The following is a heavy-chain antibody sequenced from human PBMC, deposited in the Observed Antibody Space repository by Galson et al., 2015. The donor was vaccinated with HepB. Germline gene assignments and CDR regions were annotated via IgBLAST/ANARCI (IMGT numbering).Heavy chain of an antibody. V-gene: IGHV1-69*02. CDR2: IIPILGIA. CDR1: GGTFSSYT. D-gene: IGHD4-17*01. Sequence: SVKVSCKASGGTFSSYTISWVRQAPGQGLEWMGRIIPILGIANYAQKFQGRVTITADKSTSTAYMELSSLRSEDTAVYYCARGSVYGDYEVYYGMDVWGQGTTVTVSS. J-gene: IGHJ6*02. CDR3: ARGSVYGDYEVYYGMDV.